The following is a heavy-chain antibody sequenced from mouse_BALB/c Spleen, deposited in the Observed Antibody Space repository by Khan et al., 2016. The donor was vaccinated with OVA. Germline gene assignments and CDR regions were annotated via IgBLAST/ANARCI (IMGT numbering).Heavy chain of an antibody. D-gene: IGHD1-1*01. CDR3: ARQPYEHYNGMDY. Sequence: QVQLKESGPGLVAPSQSLSITCTISGFSLTNYGVHWVRQPPGKGLEWLVLMWSDGSTTYNSALKSRLTISKDNSKSQVFLKMNSLQTDDTAMYCGARQPYEHYNGMDYWGQGNSVTVSA. CDR1: GFSLTNYG. J-gene: IGHJ4*01. V-gene: IGHV2-6-1*01. CDR2: MWSDGST.